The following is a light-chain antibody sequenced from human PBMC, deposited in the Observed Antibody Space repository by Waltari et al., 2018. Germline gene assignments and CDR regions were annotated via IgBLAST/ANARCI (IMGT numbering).Light chain of an antibody. V-gene: IGKV3-15*01. J-gene: IGKJ4*01. CDR1: QSVSSE. CDR2: GAS. Sequence: ETVMTQSPGTLSVSPGDRVSLSCRASQSVSSELAWYQQKPGQTPRLPIYGASTRVTGIPARFSGSGSGTEFTLTISSLQSEDFGVYYCQQYNKWPLTFGGGTKVEIK. CDR3: QQYNKWPLT.